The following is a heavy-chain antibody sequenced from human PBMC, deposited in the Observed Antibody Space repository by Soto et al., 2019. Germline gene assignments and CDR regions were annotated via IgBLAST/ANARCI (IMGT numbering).Heavy chain of an antibody. J-gene: IGHJ4*02. D-gene: IGHD4-17*01. CDR2: IYSGGVT. V-gene: IGHV3-66*01. CDR1: GFTVSNNY. CDR3: AKRGTTVTTSLWY. Sequence: EVQLVESGGGLVQPGGSLRLSCAASGFTVSNNYMCWVRQAPGQGLEWVSLIYSGGVTHYADSVRGRFTISRDNSRNTLYLRMNSLRADDTAVYYCAKRGTTVTTSLWYWGQGTLVTVSS.